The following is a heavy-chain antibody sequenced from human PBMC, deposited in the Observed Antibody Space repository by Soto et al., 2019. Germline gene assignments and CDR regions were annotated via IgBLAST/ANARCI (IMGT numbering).Heavy chain of an antibody. D-gene: IGHD4-4*01. CDR1: GFTFSSYG. CDR2: ISYDGSNK. J-gene: IGHJ6*03. CDR3: AKGVTVSYYYYYMDV. V-gene: IGHV3-30*18. Sequence: QVQLVESGGGVVQPGRSLRLSCAASGFTFSSYGMHWVRQAPGKGLEWVAVISYDGSNKYYADSVKGRFTISRDNSNNTLYVQMNSLRDEDTAVYYCAKGVTVSYYYYYMDVWGKGTTVTVSS.